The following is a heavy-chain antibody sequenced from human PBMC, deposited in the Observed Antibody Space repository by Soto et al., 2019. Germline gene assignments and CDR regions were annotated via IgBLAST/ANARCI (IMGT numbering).Heavy chain of an antibody. CDR1: GFTFSTYS. Sequence: SLRLSCAASGFTFSTYSMNWVRQAPGKGLEWVSYISSSGGSTYYADSVKGRFTISRDNSKNTLYLQMNSLRAEDTAVYYCAKHPPSYYDFWSGYYASDVYYYYMDVWGKGTTVTVSS. CDR3: AKHPPSYYDFWSGYYASDVYYYYMDV. V-gene: IGHV3-48*01. CDR2: ISSSGGST. D-gene: IGHD3-3*01. J-gene: IGHJ6*03.